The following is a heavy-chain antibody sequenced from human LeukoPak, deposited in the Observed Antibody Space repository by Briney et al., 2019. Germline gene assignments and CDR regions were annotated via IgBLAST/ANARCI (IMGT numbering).Heavy chain of an antibody. CDR3: ARGGQLWFGDPTFDY. CDR2: ISSSSSYI. Sequence: GGSLRLSCAASGFTFSSYSMNWVRQAPGKGLEWVSSISSSSSYIYYADSVRGRFTISRDNAKNSLYLQMNSLRAEDTAVYYCARGGQLWFGDPTFDYWGQGTLVTVSS. J-gene: IGHJ4*02. CDR1: GFTFSSYS. D-gene: IGHD3-10*01. V-gene: IGHV3-21*01.